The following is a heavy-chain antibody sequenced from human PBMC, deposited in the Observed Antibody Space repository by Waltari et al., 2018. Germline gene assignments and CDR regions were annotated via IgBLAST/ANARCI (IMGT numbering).Heavy chain of an antibody. CDR2: IYYSGST. J-gene: IGHJ4*02. CDR1: GCSISSSRYY. V-gene: IGHV4-39*01. CDR3: ARLGSGREFDY. D-gene: IGHD6-19*01. Sequence: QLQLQESGPGLVKPSETLSLTCTVSGCSISSSRYYWGWIRQPPGRGLEWIGSIYYSGSTYYNPSLKSRVTISVDTSKNQFSLKLSSVTAADTAVYYCARLGSGREFDYWGQGTLVTVSS.